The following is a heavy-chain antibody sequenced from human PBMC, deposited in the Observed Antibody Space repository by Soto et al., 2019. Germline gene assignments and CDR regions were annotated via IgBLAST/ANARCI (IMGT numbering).Heavy chain of an antibody. CDR3: AKDPEDYYDSSGYYYEVDY. D-gene: IGHD3-22*01. J-gene: IGHJ4*02. V-gene: IGHV3-23*01. CDR1: GFTFSSYA. CDR2: ISGSGGST. Sequence: GGSLRLCCAASGFTFSSYAMSWVRQAPRKGLEWVSAISGSGGSTYYADSVKGRFTISRDNSKNTPYLQMNSLRAEDTAVYYCAKDPEDYYDSSGYYYEVDYWGQGTLVTVSS.